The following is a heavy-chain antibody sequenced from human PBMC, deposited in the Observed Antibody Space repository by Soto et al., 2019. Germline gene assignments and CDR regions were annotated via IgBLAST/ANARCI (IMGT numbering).Heavy chain of an antibody. J-gene: IGHJ5*02. CDR2: IYYSGST. V-gene: IGHV4-39*01. Sequence: SATQSFTYTVSCAFISSSSYYWGWTRQPPGKGLEWIGSIYYSGSTYYNPSLKSRVTISVDTSKNQFSLKLSSVTAADTAVYYCARHVSAAAGMTGDWFDPWGQGTLVTVS. CDR1: CAFISSSSYY. CDR3: ARHVSAAAGMTGDWFDP. D-gene: IGHD6-13*01.